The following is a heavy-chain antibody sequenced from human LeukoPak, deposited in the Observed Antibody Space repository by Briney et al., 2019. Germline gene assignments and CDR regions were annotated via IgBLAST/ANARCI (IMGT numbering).Heavy chain of an antibody. Sequence: PGGSLRLSCAASGFTFSNAWMSWVRQAPGKGLEWVDRIKSKTDGGTTDYAAPVKGRFTISRDDSKNTLYLQMNSLKTEDTAVYYCTTDFFLRGVGTETDYYYYGMDVWGQGTTVTVSS. CDR3: TTDFFLRGVGTETDYYYYGMDV. V-gene: IGHV3-15*01. D-gene: IGHD3-10*01. CDR1: GFTFSNAW. CDR2: IKSKTDGGTT. J-gene: IGHJ6*02.